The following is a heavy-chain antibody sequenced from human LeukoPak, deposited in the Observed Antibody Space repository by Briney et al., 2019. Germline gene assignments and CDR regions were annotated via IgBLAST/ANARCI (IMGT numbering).Heavy chain of an antibody. CDR3: ARESLLFDILAGYFYYFDY. CDR1: GFTFSSYS. J-gene: IGHJ4*02. CDR2: ISSSSSYI. V-gene: IGHV3-21*01. D-gene: IGHD3-9*01. Sequence: PGGSLRLSCAASGFTFSSYSMNWVRQAPGKGLEWVSSISSSSSYIYYADSVKGRFTISRDNAKNSLYLQMNSLRAEDTAVYYCARESLLFDILAGYFYYFDYWGQGTLVTVSS.